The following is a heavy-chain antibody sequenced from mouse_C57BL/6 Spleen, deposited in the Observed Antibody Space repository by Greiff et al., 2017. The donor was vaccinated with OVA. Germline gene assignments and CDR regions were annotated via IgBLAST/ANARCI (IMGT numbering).Heavy chain of an antibody. CDR1: GYTFTSYW. CDR2: IDPSDSYT. J-gene: IGHJ2*01. V-gene: IGHV1-69*01. Sequence: QVHVKQPGAELVMPGASVKLSCKASGYTFTSYWMHWVKQRPGQGLEWIGEIDPSDSYTNYNQKFKGKSTLTVDKSSSTAYMQLSSLTSEDSAVYYCARYYSNYYFDYWGQGTTLTVSS. D-gene: IGHD2-5*01. CDR3: ARYYSNYYFDY.